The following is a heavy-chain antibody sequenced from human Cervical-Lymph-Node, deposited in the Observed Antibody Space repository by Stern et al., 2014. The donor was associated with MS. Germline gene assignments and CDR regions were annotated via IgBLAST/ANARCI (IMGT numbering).Heavy chain of an antibody. Sequence: VQLVESEAEVKKPGSSVKVSCTASGETFINFGISWVRLAPGQGLEWMGGIIPILRTTEYKQRFQGRLSRNEADNATTVYMELNSLRSDDTAVYYCARDNDDNGMDVWGQGTTVIVSS. CDR1: GETFINFG. J-gene: IGHJ6*02. D-gene: IGHD1-1*01. CDR2: IIPILRTT. CDR3: ARDNDDNGMDV. V-gene: IGHV1-69*01.